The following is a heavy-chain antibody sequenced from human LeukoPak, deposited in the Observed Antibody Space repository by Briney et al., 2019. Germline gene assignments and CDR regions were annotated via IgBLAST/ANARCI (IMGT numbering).Heavy chain of an antibody. V-gene: IGHV4-4*02. CDR2: IYHSGST. J-gene: IGHJ4*02. CDR1: GGSISSSNW. CDR3: ASLDTAMADFDY. Sequence: SETLSLTCAVSGGSISSSNWWSWVRQPPGKGLEWIGEIYHSGSTNYNPSLKSRVTISVDKSKNQFSLKLSSVTAADTAVYYCASLDTAMADFDYWGQGTLVTVSS. D-gene: IGHD5-18*01.